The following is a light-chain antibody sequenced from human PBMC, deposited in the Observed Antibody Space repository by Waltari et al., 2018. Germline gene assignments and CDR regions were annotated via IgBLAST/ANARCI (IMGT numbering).Light chain of an antibody. J-gene: IGLJ2*01. CDR1: SSAVGGYNY. CDR3: CSYAGSYTYVV. Sequence: QSALTQPRSVSGSPGQSVTISCTGTSSAVGGYNYVRRYQQHPGKAPKLMIYDVSKRPSGVPDRFSGSKSGNTASLTISGLQAEDEADYYCCSYAGSYTYVVFGGGTKLTVL. CDR2: DVS. V-gene: IGLV2-11*01.